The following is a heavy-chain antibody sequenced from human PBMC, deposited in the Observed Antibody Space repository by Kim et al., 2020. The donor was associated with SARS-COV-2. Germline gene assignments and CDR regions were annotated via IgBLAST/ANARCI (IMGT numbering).Heavy chain of an antibody. D-gene: IGHD2-2*01. Sequence: GGSLTLSCAASGFTFSSYWMHWVRQVPGKGLVWVSRINSDGNSISYVDSVKGRFTISRDNAKNTLYLQMNSLRVEDTALYYCARAMTMHGGIMGYWGQGTLVTVSS. CDR2: INSDGNSI. J-gene: IGHJ4*02. CDR3: ARAMTMHGGIMGY. CDR1: GFTFSSYW. V-gene: IGHV3-74*01.